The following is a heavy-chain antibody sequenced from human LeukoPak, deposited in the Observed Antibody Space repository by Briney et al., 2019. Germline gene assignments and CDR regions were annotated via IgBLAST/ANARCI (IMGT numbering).Heavy chain of an antibody. V-gene: IGHV1/OR15-1*01. J-gene: IGHJ4*02. CDR3: ARGGNDYGGNSGFGFDY. D-gene: IGHD4-23*01. CDR1: GYIFTDYY. Sequence: ASVKVSCKASGYIFTDYYMHWVRQAPGQELGWMGRINPNSGGTNYAQKFQGRVTMTRDTSISTAYTELSSLRSEDTATYYCARGGNDYGGNSGFGFDYWGQGTLVTVSS. CDR2: INPNSGGT.